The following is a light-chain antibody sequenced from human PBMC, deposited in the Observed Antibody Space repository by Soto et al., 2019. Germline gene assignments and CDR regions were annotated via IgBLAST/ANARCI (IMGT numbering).Light chain of an antibody. Sequence: QSVLTQPPSASGTPGQRVTISCSGSSSNIGRDTVNWYQQFPGTAPKLLIYSSNQRPSGVPNRFSGSKSGTSASLAISGLQSEDEADYYCATWDGGLSGWVFGGGTKLTVL. CDR1: SSNIGRDT. CDR3: ATWDGGLSGWV. J-gene: IGLJ3*02. V-gene: IGLV1-44*01. CDR2: SSN.